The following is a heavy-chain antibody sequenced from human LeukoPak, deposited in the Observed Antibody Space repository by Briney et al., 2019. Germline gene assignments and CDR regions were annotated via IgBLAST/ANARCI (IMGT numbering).Heavy chain of an antibody. CDR2: INYSGST. D-gene: IGHD3-10*01. CDR3: AREYYYGSGSYYDY. J-gene: IGHJ4*02. CDR1: GGSISNYY. Sequence: SETLSLTCTVSGGSISNYYWSWIRQPPGKGLEWIGYINYSGSTNFNPSLKSRVTISVDTSKNQFSLKLRSVTAADTAVYYCAREYYYGSGSYYDYWGQGTLVTVSS. V-gene: IGHV4-59*01.